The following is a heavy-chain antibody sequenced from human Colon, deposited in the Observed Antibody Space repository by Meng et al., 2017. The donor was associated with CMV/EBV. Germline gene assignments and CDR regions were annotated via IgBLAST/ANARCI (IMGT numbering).Heavy chain of an antibody. J-gene: IGHJ4*02. Sequence: GESLKISCAASGFTVSRNYMNWVRQAPGKGLEWVASISWSSTYIFYSDSVKGRFTISRDNAKNSLFLHMNSLRAEDTAVYYCVRDLAVFGVVTENFWGQGTQVTVSS. CDR3: VRDLAVFGVVTENF. CDR2: ISWSSTYI. D-gene: IGHD3-3*01. V-gene: IGHV3-21*06. CDR1: GFTVSRNY.